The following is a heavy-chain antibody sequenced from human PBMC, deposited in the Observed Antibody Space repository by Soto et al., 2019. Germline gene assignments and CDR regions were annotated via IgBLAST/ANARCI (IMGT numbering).Heavy chain of an antibody. CDR1: GGTFSSYA. CDR3: ARASGDAYHYYYYYGMDV. J-gene: IGHJ6*02. CDR2: IIPIFGTA. Sequence: QVQLVQSGAEVKKPGSSVKVSCTASGGTFSSYAISWVRQAPGQGLEWMGGIIPIFGTANYAQKFQGRVTITADESTSTAYKERRSLRAKDTAVYYRARASGDAYHYYYYYGMDVWVQETTVTVTS. D-gene: IGHD3-10*01. V-gene: IGHV1-69*01.